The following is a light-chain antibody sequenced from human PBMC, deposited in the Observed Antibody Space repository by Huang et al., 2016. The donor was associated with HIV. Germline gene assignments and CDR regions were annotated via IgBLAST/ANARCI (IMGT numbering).Light chain of an antibody. CDR3: QQYNAWPLT. CDR2: GTS. V-gene: IGKV3-15*01. J-gene: IGKJ4*01. CDR1: ESIDNN. Sequence: DIVMTQSPATLSVSPGERATLSCRASESIDNNLAWYQQKPGQAHRLLIYGTSARATAIPGRFRGSGSGTQFTLTISSLQSEDFAVYYCQQYNAWPLTFGGGTKVEIK.